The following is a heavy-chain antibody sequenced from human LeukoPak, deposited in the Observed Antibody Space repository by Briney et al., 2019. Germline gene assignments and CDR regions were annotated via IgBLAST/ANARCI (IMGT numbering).Heavy chain of an antibody. CDR3: ARRYSSSSSTFDH. Sequence: KPSETLSLTCTVSGGSISSSSYYWGWIRQPPGKGLEWIGSIYYSGSTYYNPSLKSRVTISVDTSKNQFSLKLSSVTAADTAVYYFARRYSSSSSTFDHWGQGTLVTVSS. J-gene: IGHJ4*02. D-gene: IGHD6-6*01. CDR1: GGSISSSSYY. V-gene: IGHV4-39*07. CDR2: IYYSGST.